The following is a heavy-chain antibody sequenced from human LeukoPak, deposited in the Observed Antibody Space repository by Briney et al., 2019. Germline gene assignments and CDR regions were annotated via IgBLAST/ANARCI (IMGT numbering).Heavy chain of an antibody. Sequence: GGSLRLSCAASGFIFSTYGMRWVRQAPGKGLEWVSSISGSGGGTFYADSVKGRFTISRDNSKNTLYLQMNSLRAEDTAVYYCAKDFVPAPSDAFDIWGQGTMVTVSS. CDR2: ISGSGGGT. J-gene: IGHJ3*02. V-gene: IGHV3-23*01. D-gene: IGHD3-16*02. CDR3: AKDFVPAPSDAFDI. CDR1: GFIFSTYG.